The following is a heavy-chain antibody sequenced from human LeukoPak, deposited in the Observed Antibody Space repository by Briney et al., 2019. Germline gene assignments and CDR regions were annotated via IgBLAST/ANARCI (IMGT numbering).Heavy chain of an antibody. Sequence: KPSETLSLTCTVSSGSINSYYWGWVRQPPGKGLEWIGRIYTTGATQYNPSLKSRVTMSIDTSTNQFSLNLRSMTAADTAVYYCGRQGYTAGYYSLDFWSQGTLVAVS. CDR2: IYTTGAT. CDR3: GRQGYTAGYYSLDF. J-gene: IGHJ4*02. CDR1: SGSINSYY. D-gene: IGHD1-26*01. V-gene: IGHV4-4*07.